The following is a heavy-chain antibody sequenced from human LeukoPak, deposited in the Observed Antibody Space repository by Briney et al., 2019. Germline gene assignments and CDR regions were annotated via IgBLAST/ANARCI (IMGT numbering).Heavy chain of an antibody. Sequence: GASVKVSCKASGYTFTSYAMHWVRQAPGQRLEWMGWINAGNGNTKYSQKFLDRVTIIRDTSATTAYMELSSLRSEDTALYYCATDSSGYSYGPPDYWGQGTLVTVSS. CDR3: ATDSSGYSYGPPDY. CDR1: GYTFTSYA. D-gene: IGHD5-18*01. CDR2: INAGNGNT. J-gene: IGHJ4*02. V-gene: IGHV1-3*01.